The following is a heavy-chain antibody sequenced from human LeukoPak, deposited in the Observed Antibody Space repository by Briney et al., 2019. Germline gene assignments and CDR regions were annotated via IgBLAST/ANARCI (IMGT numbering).Heavy chain of an antibody. CDR1: GGSISTYY. V-gene: IGHV4-59*08. Sequence: SETLSLTCTVSGGSISTYYWSWIRQPPGKGLEWIGYSYYCWSTNSNPSLKSRVTISVGTSKNQCSLKLSSVTAADTAVYYCARRRPDHWYFDLWGRGTLVTASS. CDR2: SYYCWST. J-gene: IGHJ2*01. CDR3: ARRRPDHWYFDL.